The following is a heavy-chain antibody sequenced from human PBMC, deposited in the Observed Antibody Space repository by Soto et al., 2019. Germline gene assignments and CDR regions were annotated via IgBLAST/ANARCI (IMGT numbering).Heavy chain of an antibody. CDR2: IYPGDSDT. CDR3: ARLGFNYDFLSGYYNVHHYYGIDV. CDR1: GYSFTSYW. Sequence: ESLKISCKGSGYSFTSYWIAWVRQMPGEGLEWMGIIYPGDSDTRCSPSFQGQVTISADKSINSVYLQWSSLKASDTATYYCARLGFNYDFLSGYYNVHHYYGIDVWGQGTTVTVSS. J-gene: IGHJ6*02. D-gene: IGHD3-3*01. V-gene: IGHV5-51*01.